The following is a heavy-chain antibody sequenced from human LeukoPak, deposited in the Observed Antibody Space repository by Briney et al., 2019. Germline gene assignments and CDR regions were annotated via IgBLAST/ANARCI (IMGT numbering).Heavy chain of an antibody. Sequence: QPRRSLTPSCAASGFTFSSYGMHWVRQAPGKGLEGVAVIWYDGSNKYYADSVKGRFTISRDNSKNTLYLQMNSLRAEDTAVYYCARSMVAATLDYWGQGTLVTVSS. CDR3: ARSMVAATLDY. CDR1: GFTFSSYG. CDR2: IWYDGSNK. D-gene: IGHD2-15*01. J-gene: IGHJ4*02. V-gene: IGHV3-33*01.